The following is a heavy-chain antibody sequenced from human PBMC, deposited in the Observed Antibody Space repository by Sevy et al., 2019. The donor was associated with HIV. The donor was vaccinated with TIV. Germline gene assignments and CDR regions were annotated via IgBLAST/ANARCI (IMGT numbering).Heavy chain of an antibody. D-gene: IGHD3-22*01. Sequence: GGSLRLSCAASGFTFSSYAMHWVRQAPGKGLEWVSTIYGSGGATYYADSVKGRFTISRDNSKNTLYLQMNSLRIEDTAVYYCAGGRYDSSGSFDAFDIWGQGTMVTVSS. V-gene: IGHV3-23*01. CDR3: AGGRYDSSGSFDAFDI. CDR1: GFTFSSYA. J-gene: IGHJ3*02. CDR2: IYGSGGAT.